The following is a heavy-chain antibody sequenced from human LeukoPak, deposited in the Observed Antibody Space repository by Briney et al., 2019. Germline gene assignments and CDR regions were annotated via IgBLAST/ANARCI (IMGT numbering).Heavy chain of an antibody. CDR3: TRSSMAALAVDS. Sequence: GGSLRLSCEVSEVTFRNNWMSWVRQAPGKGLEWVASISGAGTFIYYADSVKGRFTISRDNTKNSLYLQMNGLRAEDAAVYYCTRSSMAALAVDSWGQGTLVTVSS. D-gene: IGHD6-6*01. J-gene: IGHJ4*02. V-gene: IGHV3-21*01. CDR2: ISGAGTFI. CDR1: EVTFRNNW.